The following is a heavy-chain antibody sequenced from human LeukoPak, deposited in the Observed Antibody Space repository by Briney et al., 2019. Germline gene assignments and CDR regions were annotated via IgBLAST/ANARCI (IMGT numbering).Heavy chain of an antibody. J-gene: IGHJ4*02. CDR3: AKSSAWFNIDY. CDR2: ISWNSGSI. V-gene: IGHV3-9*01. D-gene: IGHD3-22*01. Sequence: GRSLRLSCAASGFTFDDYAMHWVRQAPGKGLEWVSGISWNSGSIGYADSVKGCFTISRDNAKNSLYLQMNSLRAEDTALYYCAKSSAWFNIDYWGQGTLVTVSS. CDR1: GFTFDDYA.